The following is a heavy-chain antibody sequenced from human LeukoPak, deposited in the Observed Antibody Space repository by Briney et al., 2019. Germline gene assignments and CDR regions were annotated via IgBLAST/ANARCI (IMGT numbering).Heavy chain of an antibody. J-gene: IGHJ4*02. CDR1: GGSISSGGYY. V-gene: IGHV4-31*03. Sequence: SETLSLTCTVSGGSISSGGYYWSWIRQHPGKGLEWIGYIYYSGSTYYNPSLKSRVTISVDTSKNQFSLKLSSVTAADTAVYYCARGVDTAMALDYWGQGTLVTVSS. D-gene: IGHD5-18*01. CDR3: ARGVDTAMALDY. CDR2: IYYSGST.